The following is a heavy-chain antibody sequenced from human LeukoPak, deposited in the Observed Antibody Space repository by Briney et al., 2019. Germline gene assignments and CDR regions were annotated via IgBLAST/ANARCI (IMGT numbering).Heavy chain of an antibody. V-gene: IGHV4-59*08. D-gene: IGHD5-12*01. CDR1: GGSISSYY. Sequence: SETLSLTCTVSGGSISSYYWSWIRQPPGKGLEWIGYIYYSGSTNYNPSLKSRVTISVDTSKNQFSLKLSSVTASDTAVYYWSELPYDYFGGFDYWGQGTLVTVSS. CDR2: IYYSGST. J-gene: IGHJ4*02. CDR3: SELPYDYFGGFDY.